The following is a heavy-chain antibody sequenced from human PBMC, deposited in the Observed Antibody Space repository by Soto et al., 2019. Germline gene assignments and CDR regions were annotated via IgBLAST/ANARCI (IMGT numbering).Heavy chain of an antibody. D-gene: IGHD6-19*01. CDR3: ARGRDSSGWYVDY. CDR1: GGSVSSGSYY. J-gene: IGHJ4*02. Sequence: QVQLQESGPGLVKPSETLSLTCTVSGGSVSSGSYYWSWIRQPPGKGLEWIGYIYYSGSTNYNPSLTRRVTISVDTSKNQFSLKLSSVTAADTAVYYCARGRDSSGWYVDYWGQGTLVTVSS. V-gene: IGHV4-61*01. CDR2: IYYSGST.